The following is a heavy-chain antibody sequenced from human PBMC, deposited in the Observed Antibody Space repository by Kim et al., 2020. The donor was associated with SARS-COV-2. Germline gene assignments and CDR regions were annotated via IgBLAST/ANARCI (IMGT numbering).Heavy chain of an antibody. CDR3: ARRPSSGYYYGGAFDI. CDR1: GGSISSYY. CDR2: IYYSGST. D-gene: IGHD3-22*01. Sequence: SETLSLTCTVSGGSISSYYWSWIRQPPGKGLEWIGYIYYSGSTNYNPSLKSRVTISVDTSKNQFSLKLSSVTAADTAVYYCARRPSSGYYYGGAFDIWGQGTMVTVSS. V-gene: IGHV4-59*08. J-gene: IGHJ3*02.